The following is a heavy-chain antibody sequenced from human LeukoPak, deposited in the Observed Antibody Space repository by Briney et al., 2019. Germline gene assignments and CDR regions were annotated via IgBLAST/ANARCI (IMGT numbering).Heavy chain of an antibody. CDR3: ASDSPYYGMDV. J-gene: IGHJ6*02. Sequence: GGSLRLSCAASGFTFNNYDMHWVRQTPGKGLEWVAVIWYDGSNGYYADSVKGRFTISRDNSKNTLYLQMNSLRAEDTAVYHCASDSPYYGMDVWGQGTTVTVSS. CDR1: GFTFNNYD. V-gene: IGHV3-33*01. CDR2: IWYDGSNG.